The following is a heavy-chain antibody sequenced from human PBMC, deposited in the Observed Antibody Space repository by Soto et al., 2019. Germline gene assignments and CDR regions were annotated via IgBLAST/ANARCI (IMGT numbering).Heavy chain of an antibody. CDR1: GGSFSGYY. D-gene: IGHD3-3*01. CDR2: SNHSGST. Sequence: QVQLQQWGAGLLKPSETLSLTCAVYGGSFSGYYWSWIRQPPGKGLEWVGESNHSGSTNYNPSLKSRVNISVDTSKNQFSLKLSSVTAADTAVYYCARGPTAIFGVVIITNGYFDLWGRGTLVTVSS. CDR3: ARGPTAIFGVVIITNGYFDL. V-gene: IGHV4-34*01. J-gene: IGHJ2*01.